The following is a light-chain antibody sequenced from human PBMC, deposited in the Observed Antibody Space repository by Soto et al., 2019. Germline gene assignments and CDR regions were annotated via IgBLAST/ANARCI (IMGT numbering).Light chain of an antibody. CDR2: GAS. J-gene: IGKJ1*01. V-gene: IGKV3D-7*01. CDR1: QSVSSSY. CDR3: QQDYNLPQT. Sequence: PGEGVTLSCRGSQSVSSSYLTWYQQKPGQAPRLLIYGASTRATSIPARFSGSGSGTDFSLTISSLQPEDFAVYYCQQDYNLPQTFGQGTKVDIK.